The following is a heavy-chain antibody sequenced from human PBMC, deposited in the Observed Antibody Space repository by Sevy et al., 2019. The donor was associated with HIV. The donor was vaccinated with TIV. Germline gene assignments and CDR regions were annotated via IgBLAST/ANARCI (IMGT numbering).Heavy chain of an antibody. V-gene: IGHV3-9*01. CDR2: INWNGGSI. Sequence: GGSLRLSCAASGFTFGDYAMHWVRQAPGQGLEWVSGINWNGGSIGYADSVKGRLTISRDHTENFLFLQMNSLRSEDTAFYYCAKGASSQIYNALDVWGQGTTVTVSS. J-gene: IGHJ6*02. D-gene: IGHD6-13*01. CDR1: GFTFGDYA. CDR3: AKGASSQIYNALDV.